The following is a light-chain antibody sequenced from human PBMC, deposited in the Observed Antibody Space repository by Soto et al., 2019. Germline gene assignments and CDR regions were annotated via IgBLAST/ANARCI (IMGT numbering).Light chain of an antibody. J-gene: IGKJ1*01. Sequence: EVVLTQSPGTLSLSPGETATLSCRTSQSVYNNYLAWYQHKPGQAPRLLIHGASSRATDVPDRFSASGSGTDFTLTIRILEPEDFAVYYCQQFTFSMWTFGRGTRVEV. CDR3: QQFTFSMWT. CDR2: GAS. V-gene: IGKV3-20*01. CDR1: QSVYNNY.